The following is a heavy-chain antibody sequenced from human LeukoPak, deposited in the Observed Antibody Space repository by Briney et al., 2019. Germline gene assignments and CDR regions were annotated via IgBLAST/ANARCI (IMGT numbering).Heavy chain of an antibody. CDR3: ARYAVAGTFDY. D-gene: IGHD6-19*01. CDR2: IWYDGSNK. V-gene: IGHV3-33*01. Sequence: GRSLRLSCAASGFTFSSYGMHWVRQAPGKGLEGVAVIWYDGSNKYYADSVKGRFTISRDNSKNTLYLQMNSLRAEDTAVYYCARYAVAGTFDYWGQGTLVTVSS. CDR1: GFTFSSYG. J-gene: IGHJ4*02.